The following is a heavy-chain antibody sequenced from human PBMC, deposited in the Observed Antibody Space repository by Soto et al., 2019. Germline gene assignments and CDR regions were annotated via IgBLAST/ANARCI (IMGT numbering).Heavy chain of an antibody. D-gene: IGHD2-8*01. V-gene: IGHV4-39*02. CDR2: IYYSGNT. Sequence: SETLSLTCTVSGGSISSSSHHWAWIRQPPGKGLEWIGSIYYSGNTYHNPSLKSRVTISVDTSKNQFSLKLSSVTAADTSVYYCAREENGQSRYWGQGTLVTVSS. J-gene: IGHJ4*02. CDR1: GGSISSSSHH. CDR3: AREENGQSRY.